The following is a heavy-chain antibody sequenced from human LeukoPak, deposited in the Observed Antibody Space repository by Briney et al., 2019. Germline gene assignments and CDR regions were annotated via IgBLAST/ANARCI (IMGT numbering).Heavy chain of an antibody. CDR2: ISPDGSTT. CDR3: ARASANNYGLFDY. V-gene: IGHV3-74*01. CDR1: EFTLSGYW. Sequence: PGGSLRLSCAASEFTLSGYWMHWVRQAPGKGLVWVSRISPDGSTTNYADSVRGRFTISRDNGKNTLYLQMSSLRADDTAVYYCARASANNYGLFDYWGQGTLVTVSS. D-gene: IGHD5-18*01. J-gene: IGHJ4*02.